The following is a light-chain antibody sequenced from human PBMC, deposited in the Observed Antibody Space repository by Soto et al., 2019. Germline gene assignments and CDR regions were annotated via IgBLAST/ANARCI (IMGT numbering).Light chain of an antibody. CDR2: NNN. V-gene: IGLV1-44*01. Sequence: QSVLTQPPSASGTPGQSVTISCSGSSSNIGSNTVNWYQQLSGAAPQLLIHNNNQLPSGVPARFSGSKSATSASLAIIGLQSADEADYYYAASDDSLTAVLFGGGTKLTVL. J-gene: IGLJ3*02. CDR3: AASDDSLTAVL. CDR1: SSNIGSNT.